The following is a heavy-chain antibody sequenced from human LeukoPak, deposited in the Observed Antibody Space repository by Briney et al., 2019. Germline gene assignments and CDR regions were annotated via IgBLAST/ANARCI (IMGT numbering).Heavy chain of an antibody. D-gene: IGHD5-12*01. V-gene: IGHV4-31*11. CDR2: IYYSGRT. Sequence: SETLSLTCAVSGASVNSDGYDWNWIRQHPGKGLEWNWNIYYSGRTHNNPSLKSRVSISMDTSKNQFSLKLSSVSAADTAVYYCARDGLDSGYDFGAFDIWGQGTMVTVSS. CDR3: ARDGLDSGYDFGAFDI. CDR1: GASVNSDGYD. J-gene: IGHJ3*02.